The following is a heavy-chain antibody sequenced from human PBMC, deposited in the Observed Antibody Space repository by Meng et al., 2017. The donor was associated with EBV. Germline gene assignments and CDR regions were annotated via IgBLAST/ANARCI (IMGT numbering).Heavy chain of an antibody. CDR2: VYYSGNS. CDR1: GDSICSRSYS. D-gene: IGHD3-3*01. Sequence: QLQLYKSGPGLVKPSETLSLTSTFAGDSICSRSYSWGWIRQSPGKGLEWIGNVYYSGNSYYNPSLKSRVTISVDTSKNQFYLKLISVTAADTAVYFCARVSFYDYWSGYSFNLFDPWGQGTLVTVSS. J-gene: IGHJ5*02. CDR3: ARVSFYDYWSGYSFNLFDP. V-gene: IGHV4-39*01.